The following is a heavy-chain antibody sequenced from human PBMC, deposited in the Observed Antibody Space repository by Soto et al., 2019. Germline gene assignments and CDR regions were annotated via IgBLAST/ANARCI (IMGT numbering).Heavy chain of an antibody. D-gene: IGHD3-10*01. CDR1: GGSISSGGYY. Sequence: FLTCTVSGGSISSGGYYWSWIRQHPGKGLEWIGYIYYSGSTYYNPSLKSRVTISVDTSKNQFSLKLSSVTAADTAVYYCARYQSITMVRGEGGAFDIWGQGTMVTVSS. CDR3: ARYQSITMVRGEGGAFDI. J-gene: IGHJ3*02. V-gene: IGHV4-31*02. CDR2: IYYSGST.